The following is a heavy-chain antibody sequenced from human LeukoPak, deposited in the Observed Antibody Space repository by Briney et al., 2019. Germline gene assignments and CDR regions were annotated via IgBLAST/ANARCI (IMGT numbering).Heavy chain of an antibody. J-gene: IGHJ5*02. CDR1: GVSISSYY. V-gene: IGHV4-59*01. Sequence: PSGTLSLTCTVSGVSISSYYWSWIRQPPGKGLEWIGHIYYSGSTNYNPSLKSRVTISVDTSKNQFSLKLSSVTAADTAVYYCARDEGTYYVWVSYRCDPWGQGTLVTVSS. D-gene: IGHD3-16*02. CDR2: IYYSGST. CDR3: ARDEGTYYVWVSYRCDP.